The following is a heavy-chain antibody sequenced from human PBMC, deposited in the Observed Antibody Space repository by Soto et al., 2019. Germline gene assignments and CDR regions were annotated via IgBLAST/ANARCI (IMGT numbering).Heavy chain of an antibody. CDR3: ARDPSPYTSGWYGIDF. V-gene: IGHV3-30-3*01. D-gene: IGHD6-19*01. CDR2: MSYDGTNT. J-gene: IGHJ4*01. Sequence: GGSLRLSCAASGFMFSAYAMLWVRQAPGKGLEWVAAMSYDGTNTYYADSVKGRFTISRDNSKNTLFLQMSSLTADDSAVYYCARDPSPYTSGWYGIDFWGLGTLVTVSS. CDR1: GFMFSAYA.